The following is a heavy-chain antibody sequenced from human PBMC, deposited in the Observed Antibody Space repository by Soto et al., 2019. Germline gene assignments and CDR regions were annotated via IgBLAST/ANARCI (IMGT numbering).Heavy chain of an antibody. CDR1: GGSFSSGRYY. Sequence: SETLSLTCTASGGSFSSGRYYWSWIGQPPGKGLEWIGDIDWSGSTNYNPSLKSRVTISVDTSKNQFSLKLSSVTAADTAVYYCARSIFGVVIYGSNWFDPWGQGTLVTVSS. CDR2: IDWSGST. J-gene: IGHJ5*02. V-gene: IGHV4-61*01. CDR3: ARSIFGVVIYGSNWFDP. D-gene: IGHD3-3*01.